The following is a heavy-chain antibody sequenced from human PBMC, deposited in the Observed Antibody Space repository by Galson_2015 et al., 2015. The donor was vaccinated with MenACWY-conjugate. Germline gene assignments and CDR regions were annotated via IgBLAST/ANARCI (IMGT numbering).Heavy chain of an antibody. CDR3: TKVPASIKRIYFDY. D-gene: IGHD2-2*02. Sequence: SLRLSCAASGFTFSSYAMSWVRQAPGRGLEWVPTVSGSGGSTYYADSVKGRFTISRDNSKNTLYLQMNSLRAEDTAVYFCTKVPASIKRIYFDYWGQGTLVTVSS. CDR1: GFTFSSYA. J-gene: IGHJ4*02. V-gene: IGHV3-23*01. CDR2: VSGSGGST.